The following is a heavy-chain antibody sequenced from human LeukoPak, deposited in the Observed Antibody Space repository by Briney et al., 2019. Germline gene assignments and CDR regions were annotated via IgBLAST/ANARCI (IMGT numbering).Heavy chain of an antibody. V-gene: IGHV4-4*07. CDR2: IYSTGST. Sequence: SETLSLTCSVSGGTISNYYWIWIRQPAGKGLEWIGRIYSTGSTNYNPSLKGRVTMSLDTSKSQFSLKLTSVTAADTAVYYCARLPHTSSVFDYWGQGTLVTVSS. CDR3: ARLPHTSSVFDY. J-gene: IGHJ4*02. CDR1: GGTISNYY. D-gene: IGHD2-2*01.